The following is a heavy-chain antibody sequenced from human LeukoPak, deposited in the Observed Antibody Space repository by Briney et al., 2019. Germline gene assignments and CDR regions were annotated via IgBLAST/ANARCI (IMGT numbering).Heavy chain of an antibody. V-gene: IGHV2-5*04. J-gene: IGHJ4*02. CDR2: IYYDDDK. CDR1: GITLSTSGVA. D-gene: IGHD3-3*01. CDR3: VNTNRSDYYTYYYI. Sequence: GSGPTLVKPTQTLTLTFSVSGITLSTSGVAVGWVRQSPGKALEWLAIIYYDDDKNYSPSLKRRLTITKDTSKNQVVLTMTNMDPVDKGINFSVNTNRSDYYTYYYIWGQGTLVTVSS.